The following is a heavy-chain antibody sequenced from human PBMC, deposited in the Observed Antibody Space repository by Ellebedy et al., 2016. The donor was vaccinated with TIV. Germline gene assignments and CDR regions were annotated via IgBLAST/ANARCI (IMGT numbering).Heavy chain of an antibody. V-gene: IGHV3-30*03. Sequence: GESLKISCAASGFIFSSYGMHWVRQAPGKGLEWVAGISYDGRNKNYADSVKGRFTISRENSKSTLYLQMNSLRPEDTAVYYCATHYSDTSGNHYAGGYWGQGTLGTVSS. J-gene: IGHJ4*02. D-gene: IGHD3-22*01. CDR3: ATHYSDTSGNHYAGGY. CDR1: GFIFSSYG. CDR2: ISYDGRNK.